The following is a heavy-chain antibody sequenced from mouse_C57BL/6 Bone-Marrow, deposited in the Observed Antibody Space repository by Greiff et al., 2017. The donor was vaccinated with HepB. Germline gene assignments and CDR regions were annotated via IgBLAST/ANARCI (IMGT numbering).Heavy chain of an antibody. Sequence: EVQLQESGGDLVKPGGSLKLSCAASGFTFSSYGMSWVRQTPDKRLEWVATISSGGSYTYYPDSVKGRCTISRYDAKNTLYLQLSSRKSDDTAIYYCARHGLRPFAYWCQGDLVTVSA. V-gene: IGHV5-6*01. CDR1: GFTFSSYG. J-gene: IGHJ3*01. D-gene: IGHD1-2*01. CDR2: ISSGGSYT. CDR3: ARHGLRPFAY.